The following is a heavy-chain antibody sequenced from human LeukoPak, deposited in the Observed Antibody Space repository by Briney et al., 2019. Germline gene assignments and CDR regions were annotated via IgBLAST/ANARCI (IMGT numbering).Heavy chain of an antibody. CDR2: IYYSGST. CDR1: GGSISSHY. Sequence: SETLSLTCTVSGGSISSHYWSWIRQSPGKGLEWIGYIYYSGSTNYNPSLKSRVTISVDTSKNQFSLKLSSVTAADTAVYYCARGGYGDYVTWGQGTLVTVSS. D-gene: IGHD4-17*01. V-gene: IGHV4-59*11. J-gene: IGHJ5*02. CDR3: ARGGYGDYVT.